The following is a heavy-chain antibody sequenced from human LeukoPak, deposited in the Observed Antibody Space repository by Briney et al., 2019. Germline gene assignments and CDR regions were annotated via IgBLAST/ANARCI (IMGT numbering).Heavy chain of an antibody. V-gene: IGHV2-5*02. D-gene: IGHD3-22*01. CDR2: IYWDDDK. J-gene: IGHJ4*02. Sequence: ESGPTLVKPTQTLTLTCTFSGFSLSTSGVGVGWIRQPPGKALEWLALIYWDDDKRYSPSLKSRLTITKDTSKNQVVLTMTNMDPVDTATYYCAHREAMRVPGGFDYWGQGTLVTVSS. CDR3: AHREAMRVPGGFDY. CDR1: GFSLSTSGVG.